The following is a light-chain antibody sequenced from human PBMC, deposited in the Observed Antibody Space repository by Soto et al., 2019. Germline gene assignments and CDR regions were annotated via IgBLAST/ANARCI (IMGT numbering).Light chain of an antibody. Sequence: DIVMTQSPDSLAVSLGERATINCKSSQSVLFSSNNKNYLAWYQQKPGQPPKLLIYWASTRESGVPDRFSGSGPGTDFTLTISSLQAEDVAVYYCQQYYSTPQTFGPGTKVDI. J-gene: IGKJ3*01. CDR1: QSVLFSSNNKNY. CDR3: QQYYSTPQT. V-gene: IGKV4-1*01. CDR2: WAS.